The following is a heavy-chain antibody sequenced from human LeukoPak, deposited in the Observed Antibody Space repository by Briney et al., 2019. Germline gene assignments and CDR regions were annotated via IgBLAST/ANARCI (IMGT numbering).Heavy chain of an antibody. V-gene: IGHV3-23*01. D-gene: IGHD6-13*01. J-gene: IGHJ4*02. Sequence: GGSLRLSCAASGFTFGIYAMGWVRQAPGKGLEWVSAISGTGDTTYYADSVKGRFTISRDNSKNTLYLQMNSLRAEDTAVYYCAHNPYSSSWYNFWGQGTLVTVSS. CDR2: ISGTGDTT. CDR1: GFTFGIYA. CDR3: AHNPYSSSWYNF.